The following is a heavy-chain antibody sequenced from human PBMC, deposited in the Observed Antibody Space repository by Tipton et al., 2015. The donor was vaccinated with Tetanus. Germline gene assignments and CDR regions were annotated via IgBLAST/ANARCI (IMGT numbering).Heavy chain of an antibody. CDR1: GFILSSYG. V-gene: IGHV3-33*01. CDR2: SWYDGTDK. D-gene: IGHD2-15*01. J-gene: IGHJ4*02. Sequence: SLRLSCAASGFILSSYGIHWVRQAPGKGLEWAAVSWYDGTDKYYADSVKGRFTISRDNSKNTLYLQMNSLRAEDTAVYYCAREADCSGGSCFSGDFDNWGQGTQVTVSS. CDR3: AREADCSGGSCFSGDFDN.